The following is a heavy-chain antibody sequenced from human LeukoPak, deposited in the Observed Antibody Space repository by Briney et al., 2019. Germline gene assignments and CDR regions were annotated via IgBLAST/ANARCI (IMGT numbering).Heavy chain of an antibody. V-gene: IGHV1-2*06. Sequence: ASVKVSCKASGYTFTGYYMHWVRQAPGQGLEWMGRINPNSGGTNYAQKFQGRVTMTRDTSISTAYMELSRLRSDDTAVYYCAREEYYYDSSGYYQHFVYWGQGTLVTVSP. CDR3: AREEYYYDSSGYYQHFVY. D-gene: IGHD3-22*01. CDR1: GYTFTGYY. J-gene: IGHJ4*02. CDR2: INPNSGGT.